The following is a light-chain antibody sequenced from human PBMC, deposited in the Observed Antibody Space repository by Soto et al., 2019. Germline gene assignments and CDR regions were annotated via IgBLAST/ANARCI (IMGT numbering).Light chain of an antibody. CDR2: AAS. J-gene: IGKJ1*01. CDR1: ETVRSN. V-gene: IGKV3D-15*01. CDR3: QQYNNWPWA. Sequence: RVMTHSPDTLSVSPWERATLSGRASETVRSNLAWYQQKPGQAPRLLIYAASTRATGIPARFSGSGSGTDFTLTISSLEPEDFVVYYCQQYNNWPWAFGQGTKVDIK.